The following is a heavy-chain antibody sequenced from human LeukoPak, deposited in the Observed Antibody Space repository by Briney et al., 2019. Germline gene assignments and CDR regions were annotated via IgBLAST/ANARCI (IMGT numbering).Heavy chain of an antibody. D-gene: IGHD3-22*01. CDR3: ARLDDSSGYYFP. V-gene: IGHV1-8*02. Sequence: ASVKVSCKASGYTFTSYGISWVRQAPGQGLEWMGWMNPNSGNTGYAQKFQGRVTMTRNTSISTAYMELSSLRSEDTAVYYCARLDDSSGYYFPWGQGTLVTVSS. CDR2: MNPNSGNT. J-gene: IGHJ5*02. CDR1: GYTFTSYG.